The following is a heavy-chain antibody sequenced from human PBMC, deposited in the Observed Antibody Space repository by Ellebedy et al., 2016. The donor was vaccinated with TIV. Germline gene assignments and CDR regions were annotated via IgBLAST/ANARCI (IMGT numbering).Heavy chain of an antibody. CDR3: ATGQRYFGWQGSAFDI. V-gene: IGHV4-59*01. J-gene: IGHJ3*02. D-gene: IGHD3-9*01. Sequence: MPSETLSLTCTVSGGSISSYYWSWIRQPAGKGLEWIGYIYHSGSTNYNPSLKSRVTISVDTSKNQFSLKLSSVTAADTAVYYCATGQRYFGWQGSAFDIWGQGTMVTVSS. CDR1: GGSISSYY. CDR2: IYHSGST.